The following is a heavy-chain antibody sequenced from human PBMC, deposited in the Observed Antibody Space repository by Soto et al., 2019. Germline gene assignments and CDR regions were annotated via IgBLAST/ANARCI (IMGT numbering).Heavy chain of an antibody. V-gene: IGHV4-34*01. J-gene: IGHJ4*02. D-gene: IGHD3-22*01. CDR2: INHSGST. CDR3: DIPRHYYYSSNPVLFDY. CDR1: GGSFSGYY. Sequence: SETLSLTCAVYGGSFSGYYWSWIRQPPGKGQEWIGEINHSGSTNYNPSLKRRVTISVDTSKNQFSLKLSPVTAADTAVDDWDIPRHYYYSSNPVLFDYWGQGTLVTVSS.